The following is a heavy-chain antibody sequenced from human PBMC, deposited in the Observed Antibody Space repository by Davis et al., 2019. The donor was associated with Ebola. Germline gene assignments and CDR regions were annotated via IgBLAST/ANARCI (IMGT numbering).Heavy chain of an antibody. CDR2: VHNRENS. J-gene: IGHJ6*03. CDR1: GGSFNNYF. Sequence: SETLSLTCAVYGGSFNNYFWTWIRQPPGKGLEWIGYVHNRENSYYKPSLKSRVTISIDRSKNQFSMNLSSVTAADTAVYYCARSYDFWSGYYGRGYYMDVWGKGTTVTVSS. V-gene: IGHV4-34*01. D-gene: IGHD3-3*01. CDR3: ARSYDFWSGYYGRGYYMDV.